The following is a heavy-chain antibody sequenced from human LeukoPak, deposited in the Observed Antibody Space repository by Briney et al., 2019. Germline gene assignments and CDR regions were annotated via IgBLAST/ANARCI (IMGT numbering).Heavy chain of an antibody. CDR3: AKDLISIVAVITPTPA. J-gene: IGHJ5*02. D-gene: IGHD2-2*01. CDR2: IRYDGSNK. V-gene: IGHV3-30*02. CDR1: GFTFRNYG. Sequence: GGSLRLSCAASGFTFRNYGTHWVRQAPGKGLEWVAFIRYDGSNKNYADSVKGRFTISRDNSKNTLYLQMNSLRAEDTAVYYCAKDLISIVAVITPTPAWGQGTLVTVSS.